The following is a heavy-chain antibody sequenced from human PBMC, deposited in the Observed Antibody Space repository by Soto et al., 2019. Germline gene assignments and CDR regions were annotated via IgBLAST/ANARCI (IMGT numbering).Heavy chain of an antibody. CDR2: IYYTGST. CDR3: ARGGVDIVSSILSYYYMDV. J-gene: IGHJ6*03. V-gene: IGHV4-59*08. CDR1: GDSITRTS. D-gene: IGHD5-12*01. Sequence: SGTLSLTCAVSGDSITRTSWSWIRQPPGKGLEWIGLIYYTGSTSYNPSLKSRVTISLGTSKSQFSLELSSVTAADTAMYYCARGGVDIVSSILSYYYMDVWGKGTTVTVSS.